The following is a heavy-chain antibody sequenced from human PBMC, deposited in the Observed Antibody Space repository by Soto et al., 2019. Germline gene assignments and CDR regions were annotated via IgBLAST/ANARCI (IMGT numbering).Heavy chain of an antibody. CDR3: ARIYGLYYYYYYGMDG. J-gene: IGHJ6*02. CDR2: IYYSGST. D-gene: IGHD3-10*01. Sequence: PSETLSLTCTVSGGSISSCDYYWSWIRQPPGKGLEWIGYIYYSGSTYYNPSLKSRVTISVDTSKNQFSLKLSSVTAADTAVYYCARIYGLYYYYYYGMDGWGQGTTVTVSS. V-gene: IGHV4-30-4*01. CDR1: GGSISSCDYY.